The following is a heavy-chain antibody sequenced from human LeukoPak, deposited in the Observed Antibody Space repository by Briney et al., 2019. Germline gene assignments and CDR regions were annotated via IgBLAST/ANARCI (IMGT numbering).Heavy chain of an antibody. CDR3: AREVQGASDAFDI. CDR1: GGSISSSSYY. V-gene: IGHV4-39*07. CDR2: IYYSGST. D-gene: IGHD1-26*01. Sequence: SSETLSLTCTVSGGSISSSSYYWGWIRQPPGKGLEWIGSIYYSGSTYYNPSLKSRVTISVDTSKNQFSLKLSSVTAADTAVYYCAREVQGASDAFDIWGQGTMVTVSS. J-gene: IGHJ3*02.